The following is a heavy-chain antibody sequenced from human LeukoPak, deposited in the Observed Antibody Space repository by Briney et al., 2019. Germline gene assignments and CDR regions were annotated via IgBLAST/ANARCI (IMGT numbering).Heavy chain of an antibody. CDR2: TSNKANSYTT. V-gene: IGHV3-72*01. Sequence: GGSLRLSCAASGFTFSDHYMDWVRQAPGKGLEWVGRTSNKANSYTTEYAASVKGRFTISRDDSKNSLYLQMNSLKTEDTAVYYCASLPGGSYYSVVSWGQGTLVTVSS. D-gene: IGHD1-26*01. J-gene: IGHJ5*02. CDR3: ASLPGGSYYSVVS. CDR1: GFTFSDHY.